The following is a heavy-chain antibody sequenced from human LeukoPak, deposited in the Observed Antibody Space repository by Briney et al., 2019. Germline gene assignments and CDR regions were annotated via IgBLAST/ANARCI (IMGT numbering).Heavy chain of an antibody. D-gene: IGHD3-22*01. Sequence: PSETLSLTCTVSGGSISSYYWSWIRQPPGKGLEWIGYIYYSGSTYYNPSLRSRVTISVDTSKNQFSLNLRSVTAADTAMFYCARLMGSGYYPFDYWGQGTLVTVSS. V-gene: IGHV4-59*08. J-gene: IGHJ4*02. CDR2: IYYSGST. CDR3: ARLMGSGYYPFDY. CDR1: GGSISSYY.